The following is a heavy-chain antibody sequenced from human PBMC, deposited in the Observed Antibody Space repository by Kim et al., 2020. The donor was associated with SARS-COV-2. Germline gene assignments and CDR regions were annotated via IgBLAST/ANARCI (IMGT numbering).Heavy chain of an antibody. V-gene: IGHV3-11*04. Sequence: SGSTIYYADSVKGRFTISRDNAKNSLYLQMNSLRAEDTAVYYCARGLRGDWGQGTLVTVSS. CDR2: SGSTI. CDR3: ARGLRGD. D-gene: IGHD3-16*01. J-gene: IGHJ4*02.